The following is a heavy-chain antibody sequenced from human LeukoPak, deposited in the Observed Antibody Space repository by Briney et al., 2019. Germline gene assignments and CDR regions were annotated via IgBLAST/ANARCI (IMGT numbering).Heavy chain of an antibody. CDR1: GGSFSDYY. Sequence: PSETLSLTCAVYGGSFSDYYWSWIRQPPGKGLEWIGEVNHSGSTNYNPSLKSRVTMSVDTSKNQFSLKLSSVTAADTAVYYCARELIAEEDYWGQGTLVTVSA. V-gene: IGHV4-34*01. D-gene: IGHD1-7*01. CDR3: ARELIAEEDY. CDR2: VNHSGST. J-gene: IGHJ4*02.